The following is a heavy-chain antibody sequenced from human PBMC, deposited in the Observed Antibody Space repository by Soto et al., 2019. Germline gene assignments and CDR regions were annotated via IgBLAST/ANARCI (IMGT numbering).Heavy chain of an antibody. V-gene: IGHV3-33*01. CDR1: GFTFSSYG. CDR3: ARDHHDSSGPIDY. J-gene: IGHJ4*02. Sequence: PGGSLRLSCAASGFTFSSYGMHWVRQAPGKGLEWVAVIWYDGSNKYYADSVKGRFTISRDNSKNTLYLQMNSLRAEDTAVYYCARDHHDSSGPIDYWGQGTLVTVSS. CDR2: IWYDGSNK. D-gene: IGHD3-22*01.